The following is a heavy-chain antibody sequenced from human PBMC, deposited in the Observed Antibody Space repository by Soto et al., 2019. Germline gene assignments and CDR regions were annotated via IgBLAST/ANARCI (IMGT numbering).Heavy chain of an antibody. CDR3: ARSPYSSSPRPHPLDY. D-gene: IGHD6-6*01. J-gene: IGHJ4*02. CDR2: IIPIFGTA. CDR1: GGTFSSYA. V-gene: IGHV1-69*01. Sequence: QVQLVQSGAEVKKPGSSVKVSCKASGGTFSSYAISWVRQAPGQGLEWMGGIIPIFGTANYAQKFQGRVTITGDDSRGTAYMKLGSLRSEDTAVYYCARSPYSSSPRPHPLDYWGRGTLVTVSS.